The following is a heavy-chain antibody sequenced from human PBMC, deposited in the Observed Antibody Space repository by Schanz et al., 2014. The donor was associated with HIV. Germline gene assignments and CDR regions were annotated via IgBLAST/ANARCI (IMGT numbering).Heavy chain of an antibody. D-gene: IGHD6-6*01. J-gene: IGHJ6*02. CDR2: IRGSGGST. V-gene: IGHV3-23*04. Sequence: VQLVESGGGVVRPGGSLRLSCAASGFRFSSYAMSWVRQAPGKGLEWVASIRGSGGSTYYTDSVKGRFTISRDNSKSTLYLQLSSLRADDTAIYYCAKGGSSSVLAYYYYGMDVWGRGTTVTVSS. CDR1: GFRFSSYA. CDR3: AKGGSSSVLAYYYYGMDV.